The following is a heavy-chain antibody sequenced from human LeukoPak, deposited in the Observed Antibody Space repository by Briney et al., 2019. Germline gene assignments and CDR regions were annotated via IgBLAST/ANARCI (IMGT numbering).Heavy chain of an antibody. CDR1: GDSISSWY. CDR2: VYTSGTA. V-gene: IGHV4-4*07. Sequence: SETLSLTCTVSGDSISSWYWSWIRQPAGKGLEWIGRVYTSGTATYNPSLKSRVTISVDTSRNQFSLRLNSVTAADTALYYCVRDTRYDMDVWGKGTTVTVSS. J-gene: IGHJ6*03. CDR3: VRDTRYDMDV.